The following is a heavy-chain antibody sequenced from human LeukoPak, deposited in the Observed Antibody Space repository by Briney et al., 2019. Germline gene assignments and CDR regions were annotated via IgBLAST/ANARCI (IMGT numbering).Heavy chain of an antibody. D-gene: IGHD1-26*01. Sequence: PSETLSLTCTVSGGSISTYYWSWIRQPPGKGLEWIGNIYYSGSTSYNPSLKSRVTISVDTSKNQFSLKLSSVTAADTAVYYCAREEALGSGSFDYWGQGTLVTVSS. CDR3: AREEALGSGSFDY. CDR1: GGSISTYY. V-gene: IGHV4-59*01. CDR2: IYYSGST. J-gene: IGHJ4*02.